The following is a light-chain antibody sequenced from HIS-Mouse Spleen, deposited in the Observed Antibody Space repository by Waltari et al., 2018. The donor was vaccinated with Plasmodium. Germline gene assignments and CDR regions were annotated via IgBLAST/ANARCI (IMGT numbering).Light chain of an antibody. CDR3: AAWDDSLSGPV. J-gene: IGLJ3*02. CDR2: RNK. V-gene: IGLV1-47*01. Sequence: QSVLTQPPSASGTPGQRVTISCSGSSSNIGSNYVYWYQQLPGPAPKLLIYRNKQRPAGVPVRFSGSKSGTSASLAISGLRSEDEADYYCAAWDDSLSGPVVGGGTKLTVL. CDR1: SSNIGSNY.